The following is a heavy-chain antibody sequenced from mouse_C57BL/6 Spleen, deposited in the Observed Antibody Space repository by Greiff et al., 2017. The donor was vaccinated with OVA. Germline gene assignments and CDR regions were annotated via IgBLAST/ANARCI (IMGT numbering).Heavy chain of an antibody. V-gene: IGHV6-3*01. CDR3: TDPAWFAY. CDR2: IRLKSDNYAT. Sequence: EVKLMESGGGLVQPGGSMKLSCVASGFTFSNSWMNWVRQSPDKGLEWVAQIRLKSDNYATHYAESVKGRFTISRDDSKSSVYLQMNNLRAEDTGIYYCTDPAWFAYWGQGILVTVSA. CDR1: GFTFSNSW. J-gene: IGHJ3*01.